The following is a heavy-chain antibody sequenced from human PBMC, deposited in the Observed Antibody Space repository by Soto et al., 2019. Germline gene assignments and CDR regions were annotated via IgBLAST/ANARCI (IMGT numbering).Heavy chain of an antibody. D-gene: IGHD3-22*01. J-gene: IGHJ6*02. V-gene: IGHV3-30*03. Sequence: QVQLVESGGGVVQPGRSLRLSCAASGFTFSSYGMHWVRQAPGKGLEWVAVILYDGSNKYYADSVKGRFTISRDNSKNTLYLQMNSLRAEDTAVYYCAIITMNHGMDVWGQGTTVTVSS. CDR3: AIITMNHGMDV. CDR2: ILYDGSNK. CDR1: GFTFSSYG.